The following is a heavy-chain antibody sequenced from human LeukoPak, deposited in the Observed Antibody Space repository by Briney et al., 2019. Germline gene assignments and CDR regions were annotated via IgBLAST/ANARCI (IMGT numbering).Heavy chain of an antibody. J-gene: IGHJ6*02. CDR3: ARELRCGGYDKCYYYYGMDV. D-gene: IGHD5-12*01. CDR1: GYTFTSYD. V-gene: IGHV1-8*01. CDR2: MDPNSGNT. Sequence: ASVKVSCKASGYTFTSYDINWVRQATGQGLEWMGWMDPNSGNTGYAQKFQGRVTMTRNTSISTAYMELSSLRSEDTAVYYCARELRCGGYDKCYYYYGMDVWGQGTTVTVSS.